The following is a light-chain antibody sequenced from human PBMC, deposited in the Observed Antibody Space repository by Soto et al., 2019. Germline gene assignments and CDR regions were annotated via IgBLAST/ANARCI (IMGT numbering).Light chain of an antibody. CDR3: SSYTTTNTLYV. V-gene: IGLV2-14*01. CDR1: NSDVGGYNY. Sequence: QSVLTQPASVFGSPGQSITIPCTGTNSDVGGYNYVSWYQHHPGKAPKLMIYEVFNRPSGVSSRFSGSKSGSTASLTISGLQAEDEADYYCSSYTTTNTLYVFGTGTKVTVL. J-gene: IGLJ1*01. CDR2: EVF.